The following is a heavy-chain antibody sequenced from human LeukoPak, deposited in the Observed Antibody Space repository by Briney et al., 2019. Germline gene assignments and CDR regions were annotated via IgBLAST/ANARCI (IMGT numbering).Heavy chain of an antibody. J-gene: IGHJ6*03. D-gene: IGHD1-26*01. CDR2: IRWDGGGT. CDR1: GFSFDDYA. V-gene: IGHV3-43D*04. Sequence: PGGSLRLSSAASGFSFDDYAMHWVRQAPGKGLEWVSLIRWDGGGTFYAESVKGRFTISRDNSKNSLYLQMNSLKIEDTALYYCAKEEKSRSWSEMAVWGKGTTVIVSS. CDR3: AKEEKSRSWSEMAV.